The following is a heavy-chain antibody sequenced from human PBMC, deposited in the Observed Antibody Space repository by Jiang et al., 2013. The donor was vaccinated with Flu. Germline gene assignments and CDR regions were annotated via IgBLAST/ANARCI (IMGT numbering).Heavy chain of an antibody. J-gene: IGHJ4*02. CDR3: ARIYYYDSSGYPNDY. Sequence: ISAYNGNTNYAQKLQGRVTMTTDTSTSTAYMELRSLRSDDTAVYYCARIYYYDSSGYPNDYWGQGTLVTVSS. D-gene: IGHD3-22*01. V-gene: IGHV1-18*01. CDR2: ISAYNGNT.